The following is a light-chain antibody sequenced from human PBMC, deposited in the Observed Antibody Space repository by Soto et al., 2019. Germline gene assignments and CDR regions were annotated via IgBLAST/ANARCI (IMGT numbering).Light chain of an antibody. CDR2: AVS. CDR1: QSVDSRY. CDR3: QQYGSSPRYS. Sequence: DIVLAQCPGTLSLSPGERATLSCRASQSVDSRYLAWYQQKPGQAPRLVIHAVSRRATGIPDRFSGSGSGTDFTLTISRLEPEDFAEYYCQQYGSSPRYSFGQGTYLEIK. J-gene: IGKJ2*03. V-gene: IGKV3-20*01.